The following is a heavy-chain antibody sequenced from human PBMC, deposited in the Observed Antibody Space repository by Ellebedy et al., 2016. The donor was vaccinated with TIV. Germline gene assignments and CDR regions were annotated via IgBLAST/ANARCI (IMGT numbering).Heavy chain of an antibody. Sequence: GESLKISCKGSAYRFTSYWIGWVRQMPGKGLEWMGIIYPGDSDTRYSPSFQGQVTISADKSISTAYLQWTSLKASDTAMYYCARQDYDILTGPNAFDIWGQGTMVTVSS. CDR3: ARQDYDILTGPNAFDI. J-gene: IGHJ3*02. V-gene: IGHV5-51*01. CDR1: AYRFTSYW. CDR2: IYPGDSDT. D-gene: IGHD3-9*01.